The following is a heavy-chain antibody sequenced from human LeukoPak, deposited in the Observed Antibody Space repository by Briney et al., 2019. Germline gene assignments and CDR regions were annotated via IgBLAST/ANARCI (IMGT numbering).Heavy chain of an antibody. CDR2: IIPIFGTA. D-gene: IGHD2-2*01. J-gene: IGHJ3*02. CDR1: GGTFSSYA. Sequence: SVKVSCKASGGTFSSYAISWVRQAPGQGLEWMGGIIPIFGTANYAQKFQGRVTITADESTSTAYMELSSLRSEDTAAYYCARDWGYIVVVPAASVEAFDIWGQGTMVTVSS. CDR3: ARDWGYIVVVPAASVEAFDI. V-gene: IGHV1-69*13.